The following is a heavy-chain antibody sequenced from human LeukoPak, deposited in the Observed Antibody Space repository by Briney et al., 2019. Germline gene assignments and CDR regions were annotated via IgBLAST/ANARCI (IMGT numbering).Heavy chain of an antibody. CDR1: GYTFTGYY. CDR2: IHPNSGGT. Sequence: ASVKVSCKASGYTFTGYYIHWVRQAAGQGLEWKGWIHPNSGGTIYAQKFQGRVTMTRDTSISTAYMELSRLTSDDTAVYYCARDYYDSSRRLDYWGQGTLVTVSS. J-gene: IGHJ4*02. V-gene: IGHV1-2*02. CDR3: ARDYYDSSRRLDY. D-gene: IGHD3-22*01.